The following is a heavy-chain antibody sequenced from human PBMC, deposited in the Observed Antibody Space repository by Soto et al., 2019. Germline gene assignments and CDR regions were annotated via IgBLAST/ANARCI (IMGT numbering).Heavy chain of an antibody. D-gene: IGHD3-3*01. V-gene: IGHV3-23*01. Sequence: EVQLLESGGGLVQPGGSLRLSCEASGLPFTSCAMRWVRQAPGKGLEWVSAISVSGGITYYADSVKGRFIISRENSKNTVYMQMNSLRGEDTDVDYCAKGGRGWLSGRGGVSYYGMDVWGQGTTVTVSS. J-gene: IGHJ6*02. CDR2: ISVSGGIT. CDR1: GLPFTSCA. CDR3: AKGGRGWLSGRGGVSYYGMDV.